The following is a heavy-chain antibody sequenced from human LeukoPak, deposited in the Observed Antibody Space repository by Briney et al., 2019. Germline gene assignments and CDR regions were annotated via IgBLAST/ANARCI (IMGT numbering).Heavy chain of an antibody. CDR2: ISPGDSRT. J-gene: IGHJ4*02. D-gene: IGHD4-17*01. CDR1: GYSFTSYW. V-gene: IGHV5-51*01. Sequence: GKSLKISCKGSGYSFTSYWIGWVRQMPGKGLEWLGLISPGDSRTRYSPSFQGQVTISADKSIATAFLQWSSLKASDTAMYYCARPSYGASDYWGQGTLVTVSS. CDR3: ARPSYGASDY.